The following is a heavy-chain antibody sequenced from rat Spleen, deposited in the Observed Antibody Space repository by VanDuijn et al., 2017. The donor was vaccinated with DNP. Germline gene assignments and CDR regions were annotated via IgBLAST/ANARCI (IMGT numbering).Heavy chain of an antibody. CDR3: ASLLLPNWFTY. CDR1: GFTFSDYN. CDR2: ISHDGSSS. D-gene: IGHD1-1*01. V-gene: IGHV5-7*01. J-gene: IGHJ3*01. Sequence: EVQLVESGGGLVQPGRSLKLSCTASGFTFSDYNMAWVRRAPKKGLEWVASISHDGSSSNYRDSVKGRFTISRDNARSTLYLQMDSLRSEETATYYCASLLLPNWFTYWGQGTLVTVSS.